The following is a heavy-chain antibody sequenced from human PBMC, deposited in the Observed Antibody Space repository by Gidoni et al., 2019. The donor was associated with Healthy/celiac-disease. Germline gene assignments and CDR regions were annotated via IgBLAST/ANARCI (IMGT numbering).Heavy chain of an antibody. CDR2: INHSGST. CDR1: GGSFSGYY. Sequence: QVQLQQWGAGLLKPSETLSLTCAVYGGSFSGYYWSWIRQPPGKGLEWIGEINHSGSTNYNPSLKNRVTTSVDTSKNQFSLKLSSVTAADTAVYYCARARGGRVVVAARGYYFDYWGQGTLVTVSS. J-gene: IGHJ4*02. CDR3: ARARGGRVVVAARGYYFDY. D-gene: IGHD2-15*01. V-gene: IGHV4-34*01.